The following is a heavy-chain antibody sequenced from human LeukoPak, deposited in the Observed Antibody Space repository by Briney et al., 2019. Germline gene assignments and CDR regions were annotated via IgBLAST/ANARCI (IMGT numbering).Heavy chain of an antibody. CDR2: IYTSGST. D-gene: IGHD6-19*01. Sequence: SETLSLTCSVSGGSISSGSYYWSWIRQPAGKGLEWIGRIYTSGSTNYNPSLKSRVTISVDTSKNQFSLKLSSVTAADTAVYYCARDSSVAVYYFDYWGQGTLVTVS. CDR3: ARDSSVAVYYFDY. J-gene: IGHJ4*02. V-gene: IGHV4-61*02. CDR1: GGSISSGSYY.